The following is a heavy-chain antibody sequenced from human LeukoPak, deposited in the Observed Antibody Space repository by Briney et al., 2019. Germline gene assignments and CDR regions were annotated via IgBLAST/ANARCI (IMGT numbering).Heavy chain of an antibody. Sequence: SETLSLTCTVSSGFISTSNYYWGWVRQPPGKALEWIGNIFYSGSTYYSPSLKSRVSLSIDMSRTYFSLILKSVSAADTAVYYCARTKGRAVGQTAFQYWGQGTLVTVSA. V-gene: IGHV4-39*07. CDR3: ARTKGRAVGQTAFQY. D-gene: IGHD1-26*01. CDR2: IFYSGST. CDR1: SGFISTSNYY. J-gene: IGHJ4*02.